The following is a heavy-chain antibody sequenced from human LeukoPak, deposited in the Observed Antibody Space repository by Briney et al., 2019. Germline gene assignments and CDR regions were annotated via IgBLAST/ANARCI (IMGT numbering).Heavy chain of an antibody. V-gene: IGHV4-30-2*01. Sequence: SQTLSLTCTVSGGSISSGGYYWRWIRQPPGKGLEWIGYIYHSGSTYYNPSLKSRVTISVDRSKNQFSLKLSSVTAADTAVYYCARRRRIGAVGTDAFDIWGQGTMVTVSS. CDR3: ARRRRIGAVGTDAFDI. CDR1: GGSISSGGYY. J-gene: IGHJ3*02. CDR2: IYHSGST. D-gene: IGHD6-13*01.